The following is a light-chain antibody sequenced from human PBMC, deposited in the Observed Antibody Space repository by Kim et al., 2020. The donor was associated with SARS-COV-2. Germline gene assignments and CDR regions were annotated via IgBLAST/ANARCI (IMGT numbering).Light chain of an antibody. CDR3: QVWDSNSVI. J-gene: IGLJ2*01. CDR2: KDS. CDR1: NIGNKV. V-gene: IGLV3-9*01. Sequence: SYELTQPLSVSVALGQTAKITCEGNNIGNKVVNWYQQKPGQAPVMVIHKDSNRPSGIPEGFSGSNSGKAATLTISRAQAGDEADYYCQVWDSNSVIFGGGTQLTVL.